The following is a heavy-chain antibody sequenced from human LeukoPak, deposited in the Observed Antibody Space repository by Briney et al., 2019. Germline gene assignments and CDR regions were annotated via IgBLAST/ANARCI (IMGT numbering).Heavy chain of an antibody. CDR3: AKGGSYFDY. Sequence: GRSLRLSCAASGFTFSSYGMHWVRQVPGKGLEWVAVISYDGSNKYYADSVKGRFTISRDNSKNTLYLQMNSLRAEDTAVYYCAKGGSYFDYWGQGTLVTVSS. V-gene: IGHV3-30*18. CDR1: GFTFSSYG. CDR2: ISYDGSNK. J-gene: IGHJ4*02. D-gene: IGHD1-26*01.